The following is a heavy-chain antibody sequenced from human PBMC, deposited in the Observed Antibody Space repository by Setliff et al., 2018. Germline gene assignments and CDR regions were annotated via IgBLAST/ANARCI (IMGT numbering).Heavy chain of an antibody. Sequence: RASVKVSCKASGYNFNGYYLNWVRQAPGQGLEWMGWIVPHTGGTRYAQKFEGRVSMTRDTSISTAYMELSGLRSDDTAVYYCARLFPYYYGSSGYHALDIWGQGTMVTVS. J-gene: IGHJ3*02. CDR2: IVPHTGGT. CDR1: GYNFNGYY. CDR3: ARLFPYYYGSSGYHALDI. D-gene: IGHD3-22*01. V-gene: IGHV1-2*02.